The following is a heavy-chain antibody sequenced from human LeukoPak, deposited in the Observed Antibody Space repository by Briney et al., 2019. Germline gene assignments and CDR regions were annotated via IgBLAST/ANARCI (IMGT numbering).Heavy chain of an antibody. CDR1: GGSFSGYY. J-gene: IGHJ4*02. V-gene: IGHV4-34*01. D-gene: IGHD3-22*01. CDR2: IYYSGST. CDR3: ARLGYDDYYFDY. Sequence: SETLSLTYAVYGGSFSGYYWSWVRQPPGKGLEWIGSIYYSGSTYYNPSLKSRVTISVDTSKNQFSLKLSSVTAADTAVYYCARLGYDDYYFDYWGQGTLVTVSS.